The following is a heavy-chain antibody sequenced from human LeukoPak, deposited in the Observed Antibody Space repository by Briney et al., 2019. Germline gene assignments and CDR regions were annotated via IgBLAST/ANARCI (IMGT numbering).Heavy chain of an antibody. Sequence: ASVKGSCKASGYTFRSYYMHWVRQVPGQGLEWLGIINPSGTSTSFAQKLHGRVTMTRDTSTSTVYMELSRLTSEDTALYYCARGGFCDGGTCYPAAPFDYWGLGTLVTVSS. J-gene: IGHJ4*02. CDR3: ARGGFCDGGTCYPAAPFDY. D-gene: IGHD2-15*01. CDR2: INPSGTST. V-gene: IGHV1-46*01. CDR1: GYTFRSYY.